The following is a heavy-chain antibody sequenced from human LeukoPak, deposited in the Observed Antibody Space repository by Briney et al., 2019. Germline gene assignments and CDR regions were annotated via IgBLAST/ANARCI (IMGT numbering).Heavy chain of an antibody. CDR2: ISAYNGNT. V-gene: IGHV1-18*01. CDR1: GYTFTSYG. CDR3: ARDTRTTVTLDRDY. Sequence: ASVKVSCKASGYTFTSYGISWVRQAPGQGLEWMGWISAYNGNTNYVQKLQGRVTMTTDTSTSTAYMELRSLRSDDTAVYYCARDTRTTVTLDRDYWGQGTLVTVSS. J-gene: IGHJ4*02. D-gene: IGHD4-17*01.